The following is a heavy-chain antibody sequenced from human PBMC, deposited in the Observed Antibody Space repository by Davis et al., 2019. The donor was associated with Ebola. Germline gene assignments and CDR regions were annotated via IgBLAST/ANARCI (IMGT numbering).Heavy chain of an antibody. CDR3: ARSRKYQRLFDY. CDR2: MNPNSGNT. D-gene: IGHD2-2*01. V-gene: IGHV1-8*01. J-gene: IGHJ4*02. Sequence: ASVKVSCKASGYTFTSYDINWVRQATGQGLEWMGWMNPNSGNTGYAQKFQGRVTMTRNTSISTAYMELSSLRSDDTAVYYCARSRKYQRLFDYWGQGTLVTVSS. CDR1: GYTFTSYD.